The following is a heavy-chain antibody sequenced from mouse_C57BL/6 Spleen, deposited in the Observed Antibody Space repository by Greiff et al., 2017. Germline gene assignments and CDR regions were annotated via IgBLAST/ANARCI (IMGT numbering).Heavy chain of an antibody. D-gene: IGHD1-1*01. V-gene: IGHV1-55*01. CDR3: ARYSCYYAPLYAMDY. J-gene: IGHJ4*01. CDR1: GYTFTSYW. CDR2: IYPGSGST. Sequence: VQLQQPGAELVKPGASVKMSCKASGYTFTSYWITWVKQRPGQGLEWIGDIYPGSGSTNYNEKFKSKATLTVDTSSSTAYMQLSSLTSEDSAVYYCARYSCYYAPLYAMDYWGQGTSVTVSS.